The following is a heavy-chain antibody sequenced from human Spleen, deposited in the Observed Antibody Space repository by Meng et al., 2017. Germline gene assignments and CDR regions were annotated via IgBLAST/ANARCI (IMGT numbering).Heavy chain of an antibody. Sequence: LKEPGHGLVKPSRILSLTCTVSGGSISSSSYSWGWIRQPPVKGLEWIGEINHSGSTNYNPSLKSRVTISVDTSKNQFSLKLSSVTAADTAVYYCARGYSRGKYFQHWGQGTLVTVSS. CDR3: ARGYSRGKYFQH. D-gene: IGHD6-13*01. CDR2: INHSGST. V-gene: IGHV4-39*07. J-gene: IGHJ1*01. CDR1: GGSISSSSYS.